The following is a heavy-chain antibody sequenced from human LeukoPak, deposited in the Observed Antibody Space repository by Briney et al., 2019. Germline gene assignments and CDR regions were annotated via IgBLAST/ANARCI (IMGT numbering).Heavy chain of an antibody. CDR1: GFTFSSYG. J-gene: IGHJ6*02. V-gene: IGHV3-30*18. Sequence: PGGSLRLSCAASGFTFSSYGMHWVRQAPGKGLEWVAVISYDGSNKYYADSVKGRFTISRDNSKNTLYLQMNSLRAEDTAVYYCAKGGARPNYYYGMDVWGQGTTVTVSS. D-gene: IGHD1-26*01. CDR3: AKGGARPNYYYGMDV. CDR2: ISYDGSNK.